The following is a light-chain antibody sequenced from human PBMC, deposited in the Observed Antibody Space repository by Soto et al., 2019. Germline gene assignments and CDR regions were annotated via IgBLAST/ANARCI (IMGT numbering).Light chain of an antibody. CDR1: QDVGKW. J-gene: IGKJ5*01. CDR2: GAS. V-gene: IGKV1-12*01. Sequence: DSQMTQSPPSVSASVGDRVTITCXASQDVGKWLAWYQQKPGKAPTXXIHGASSLQSGVPPRYSGSGYGTDFTLTISSLQPEDFATYYCQQANSFPITFGQGTRLEIK. CDR3: QQANSFPIT.